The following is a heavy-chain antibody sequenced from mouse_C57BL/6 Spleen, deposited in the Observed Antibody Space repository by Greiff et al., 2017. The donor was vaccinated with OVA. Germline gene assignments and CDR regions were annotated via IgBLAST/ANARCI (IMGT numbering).Heavy chain of an antibody. V-gene: IGHV1-81*01. CDR3: ARATVVAHWYFDV. D-gene: IGHD1-1*01. J-gene: IGHJ1*03. Sequence: VQRVESGAELARPGASVKLSCKASGYTFTSYGISWVKQRTGQGLEWIGEIYPRSGNTYYNEKFKGKATLTADKSSSTAYMELRSLTSEDSAVYFCARATVVAHWYFDVWGTGTTVTVSS. CDR2: IYPRSGNT. CDR1: GYTFTSYG.